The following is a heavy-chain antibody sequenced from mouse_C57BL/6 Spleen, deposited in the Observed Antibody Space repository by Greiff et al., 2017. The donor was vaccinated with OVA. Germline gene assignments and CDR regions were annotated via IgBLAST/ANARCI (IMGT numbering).Heavy chain of an antibody. CDR2: ISSGGSYT. D-gene: IGHD2-4*01. CDR1: GFTFSSYG. CDR3: ARHRDYDGVDY. J-gene: IGHJ2*01. V-gene: IGHV5-6*01. Sequence: EVKLMESGGDLVKPGGSLKLSCAASGFTFSSYGMSWVRQTPDKRLEWVATISSGGSYTYYPDSVKGRFTISRDNAKNTLYLQMSSLKSEDTAMYYCARHRDYDGVDYWGQGTTLTVSS.